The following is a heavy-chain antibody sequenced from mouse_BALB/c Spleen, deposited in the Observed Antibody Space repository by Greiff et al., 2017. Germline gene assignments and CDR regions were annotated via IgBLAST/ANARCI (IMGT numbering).Heavy chain of an antibody. CDR2: INPSSGYT. J-gene: IGHJ4*01. D-gene: IGHD2-1*01. V-gene: IGHV1-4*01. CDR3: ARSGYYGNYPLAMDY. CDR1: GYTFTSYT. Sequence: VQLQQSGAELARPGASVKMSCKASGYTFTSYTMHWVKQRPGQGLEWIGYINPSSGYTNYNQKFKDKATLTADKSSSTAYMQLSSLTSEDSAVYYCARSGYYGNYPLAMDYWGQGTSVTVSS.